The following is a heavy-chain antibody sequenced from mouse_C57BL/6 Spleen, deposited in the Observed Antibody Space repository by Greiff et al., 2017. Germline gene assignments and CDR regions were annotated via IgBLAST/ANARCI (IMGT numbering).Heavy chain of an antibody. CDR3: ARSVLRGYFDV. Sequence: QVHVKQSGAELVRPGTSVKMSCKASGYTFTNYWIGWAKQRPGHGLEWIGDIYPGGGYTNYNEKFKGKATLTADKSSSTAYMQFSSLTSEDSAIYYCARSVLRGYFDVWGTGTTVTVSP. D-gene: IGHD1-1*01. V-gene: IGHV1-63*01. J-gene: IGHJ1*03. CDR2: IYPGGGYT. CDR1: GYTFTNYW.